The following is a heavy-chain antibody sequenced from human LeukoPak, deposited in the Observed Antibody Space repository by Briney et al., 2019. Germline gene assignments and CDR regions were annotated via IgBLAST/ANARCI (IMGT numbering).Heavy chain of an antibody. Sequence: GGSLRLSCAASGLTFRNYGMTWVRQAPGKGLEWVSGISGSGDSTYNADSVKGRFTISRDNSKNTLYLQMNSLRAEDTAVYYCAKSRMPYSILNDLDYWGQGILVTVSS. J-gene: IGHJ4*02. D-gene: IGHD6-13*01. CDR2: ISGSGDST. CDR3: AKSRMPYSILNDLDY. V-gene: IGHV3-23*01. CDR1: GLTFRNYG.